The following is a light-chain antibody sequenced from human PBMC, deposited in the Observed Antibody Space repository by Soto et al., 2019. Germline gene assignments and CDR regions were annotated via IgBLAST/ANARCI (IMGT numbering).Light chain of an antibody. CDR2: GAF. V-gene: IGKV3-15*01. CDR3: QQYNNWPPHT. J-gene: IGKJ2*01. Sequence: EIVMTQSPATLSVSPGERVTLSCRASQSVSNNLAWYQHKPGQAPRLLIYGAFTRVTGIPARFSGSGSGTEFTLTISSLQSEDFAVYYCQQYNNWPPHTFGQGTKLEIK. CDR1: QSVSNN.